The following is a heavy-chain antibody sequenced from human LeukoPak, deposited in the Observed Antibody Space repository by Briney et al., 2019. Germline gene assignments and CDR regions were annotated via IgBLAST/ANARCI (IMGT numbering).Heavy chain of an antibody. CDR1: GGTFSSYA. CDR2: IIPIFGTA. D-gene: IGHD5-12*01. CDR3: ASLRFRYSGYDSNHPQSDAFDI. Sequence: VASVKVSCKASGGTFSSYAISWVRQAPGQGLEWMGGIIPIFGTANYAQKSQGRVTITADESTSTAYMELSSLRSEDTAVYYCASLRFRYSGYDSNHPQSDAFDIWGQGTMVTVSS. V-gene: IGHV1-69*13. J-gene: IGHJ3*02.